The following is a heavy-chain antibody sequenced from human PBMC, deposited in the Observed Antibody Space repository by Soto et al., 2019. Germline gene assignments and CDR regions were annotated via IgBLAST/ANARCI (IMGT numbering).Heavy chain of an antibody. Sequence: QVQLVESGGGVVQPGRSLRLSCAASGFTFSSYAMHWVRQAPGKGLEWVAVISYDGSNKYYADSVKGRFTISRDNSKNTMYLQMNSLRDEDTAVYYCASDKSPYSSGWHNQHFDYWGQGTLVTVSS. CDR3: ASDKSPYSSGWHNQHFDY. CDR2: ISYDGSNK. V-gene: IGHV3-30-3*01. J-gene: IGHJ4*02. CDR1: GFTFSSYA. D-gene: IGHD6-19*01.